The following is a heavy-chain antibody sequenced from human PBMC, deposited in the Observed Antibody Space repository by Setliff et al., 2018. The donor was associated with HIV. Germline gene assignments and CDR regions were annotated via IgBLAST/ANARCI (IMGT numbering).Heavy chain of an antibody. V-gene: IGHV1-2*02. CDR3: ARDTVRATFSDY. CDR1: GGTFSSYA. J-gene: IGHJ4*02. Sequence: ASVKVSCKASGGTFSSYAISWVRQAPGQGLEWMGWINPNSGATNYAQKFQGRVTMTRDTSISTAYMELSSLRYDDTAVYYCARDTVRATFSDYWGQGTLVTVSS. D-gene: IGHD1-26*01. CDR2: INPNSGAT.